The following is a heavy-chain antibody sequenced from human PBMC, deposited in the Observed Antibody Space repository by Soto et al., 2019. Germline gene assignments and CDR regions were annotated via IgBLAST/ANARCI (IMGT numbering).Heavy chain of an antibody. CDR1: GFTFSSYA. J-gene: IGHJ3*02. CDR3: AKSLAVYYYDSSGAFDI. CDR2: ISGSGGST. Sequence: EVQLLESGGGLVQPGGSLRLSCAASGFTFSSYAMSWVRQAPGKGLEWVSAISGSGGSTYYADSVKGRFTISRDNSKNMLYLQMNSLRAEDTAVYYCAKSLAVYYYDSSGAFDIWGQGTMVTVSS. V-gene: IGHV3-23*01. D-gene: IGHD3-22*01.